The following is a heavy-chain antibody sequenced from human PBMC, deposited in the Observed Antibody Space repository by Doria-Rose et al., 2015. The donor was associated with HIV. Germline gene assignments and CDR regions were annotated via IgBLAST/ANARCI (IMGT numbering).Heavy chain of an antibody. CDR3: ARIKSSRWYHKYYYDF. V-gene: IGHV2-26*01. J-gene: IGHJ4*02. D-gene: IGHD6-13*01. CDR2: RFSDDER. CDR1: GVSLSSPGMG. Sequence: QITLKESGPVLVKPTETLTLTCTVSGVSLSSPGMGVSWIRQRPGKALEWLAHRFSDDERSYKTSLKSRLQVSRCTYKRQVLHTMTDRDPVDTATYYCARIKSSRWYHKYYYDFWGQGTLVIVSA.